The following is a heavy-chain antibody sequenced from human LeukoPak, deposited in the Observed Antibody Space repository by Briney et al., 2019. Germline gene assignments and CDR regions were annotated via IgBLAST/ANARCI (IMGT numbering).Heavy chain of an antibody. D-gene: IGHD3-10*01. CDR1: GFTFSSYA. Sequence: GGSLRLSCAASGFTFSSYAMIWVRQAPGKGLDWVSSISGSAGGTYYADSVKGRFTISRDNSKNTLYLQMNSLRAEDTAVYYCAGNYGPYYFDYWGQGTLVTVSS. CDR3: AGNYGPYYFDY. J-gene: IGHJ4*02. CDR2: ISGSAGGT. V-gene: IGHV3-23*01.